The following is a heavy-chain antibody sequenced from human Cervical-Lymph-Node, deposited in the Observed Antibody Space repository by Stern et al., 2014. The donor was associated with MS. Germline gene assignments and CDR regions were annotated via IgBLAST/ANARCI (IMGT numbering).Heavy chain of an antibody. CDR1: RYTFNNYG. CDR2: MSVSNGNT. CDR3: AIMGTDGIDV. V-gene: IGHV1-18*01. Sequence: DQLVESGAEGKKPGASVKVSCKAARYTFNNYGVNWVRQAPGQGLEWLGWMSVSNGNTNYAKNVQGRVTMTTDTSTTIAYMELRNLRSDDTAVYYCAIMGTDGIDVWGQGTTVTVSS. D-gene: IGHD7-27*01. J-gene: IGHJ6*02.